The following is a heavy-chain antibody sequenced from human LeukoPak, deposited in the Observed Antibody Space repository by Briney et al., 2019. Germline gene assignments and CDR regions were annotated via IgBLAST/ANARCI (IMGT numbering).Heavy chain of an antibody. D-gene: IGHD3-22*01. CDR2: IYSGGST. CDR1: GFTVSSNY. J-gene: IGHJ4*02. Sequence: GGSLRLSCAASGFTVSSNYMSWVRQAPGKGLEWVSVIYSGGSTYYADSVKGRFTISRDNSKNTLYLQMNSLRAEDTAVYYCAKLPVYYDSSGYYPKADYWGQGTLVTVSS. V-gene: IGHV3-53*01. CDR3: AKLPVYYDSSGYYPKADY.